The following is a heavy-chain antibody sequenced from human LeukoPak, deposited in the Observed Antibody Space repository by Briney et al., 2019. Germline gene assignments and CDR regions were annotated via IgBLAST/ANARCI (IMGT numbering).Heavy chain of an antibody. V-gene: IGHV3-23*01. CDR3: GKEGGA. D-gene: IGHD3-16*01. CDR1: GFRFSDFT. Sequence: PGRSLRLSCAANGFRFSDFTMTWVRQAPGKGPEWVSAIGGRGGSTYYADSLGGRFTISRDNSKDMLYLQMNSLKVEDTATYYCGKEGGAWGQGTKVTVSS. J-gene: IGHJ5*02. CDR2: IGGRGGST.